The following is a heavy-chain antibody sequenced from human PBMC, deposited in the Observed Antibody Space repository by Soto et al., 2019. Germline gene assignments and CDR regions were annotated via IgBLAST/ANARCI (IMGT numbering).Heavy chain of an antibody. V-gene: IGHV1-18*01. CDR3: ARDLTYYYDSSGYYHYFDY. CDR2: ISAYNGNT. D-gene: IGHD3-22*01. J-gene: IGHJ4*02. Sequence: ASVKVSCKASGYTFTSYGISWVRQAPGQGLEWMGWISAYNGNTNYAQKLQGRVTMTTDTSTSTAYMELRSLRSDDTAVYYCARDLTYYYDSSGYYHYFDYWGQGTLVTVSS. CDR1: GYTFTSYG.